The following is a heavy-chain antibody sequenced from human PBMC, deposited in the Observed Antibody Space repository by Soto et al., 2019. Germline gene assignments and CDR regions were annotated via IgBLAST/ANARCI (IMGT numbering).Heavy chain of an antibody. D-gene: IGHD6-19*01. V-gene: IGHV1-18*04. CDR2: ISTYNGNT. J-gene: IGHJ6*02. Sequence: QVQLVQSGAEVKKPGASLKVSCQASGYTCTEFGITWVRQAPGQGLAWVGWISTYNGNTNYAQNLQGRVTMTTDTSTNTAYMELRSLRSDDTAVYYCARFGYSSGWYLGTGMDVWGQGTPVTVSS. CDR3: ARFGYSSGWYLGTGMDV. CDR1: GYTCTEFG.